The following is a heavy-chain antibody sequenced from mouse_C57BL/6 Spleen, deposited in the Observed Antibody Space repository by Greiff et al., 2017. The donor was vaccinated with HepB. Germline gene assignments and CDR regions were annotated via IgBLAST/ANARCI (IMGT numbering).Heavy chain of an antibody. CDR2: FHPYNDDT. J-gene: IGHJ2*01. D-gene: IGHD2-4*01. Sequence: QVHVKQSGAELVKPGASVKMSCKASGYTFTTYPIEWMKQNHGKSLEWIGNFHPYNDDTKYNEKFKGKATLNVEKSSSTVYLELSRLTSDDSAFYYCARRGLRRYFDYWGQGTTLTVSS. V-gene: IGHV1-47*01. CDR3: ARRGLRRYFDY. CDR1: GYTFTTYP.